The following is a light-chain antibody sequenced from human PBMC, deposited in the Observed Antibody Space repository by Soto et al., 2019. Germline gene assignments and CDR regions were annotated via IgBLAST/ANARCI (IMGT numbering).Light chain of an antibody. CDR2: DAS. Sequence: VLTQSPGTLSFSPGESSTLSCRASQTVSTNYLAWYQQKPGQAPRLLIFDASTRATGIPDRFAGSGSGTDFTLTISRLEPEDFAVYYCQLYGASPKTFGQGTKVDIK. CDR3: QLYGASPKT. CDR1: QTVSTNY. V-gene: IGKV3-20*01. J-gene: IGKJ1*01.